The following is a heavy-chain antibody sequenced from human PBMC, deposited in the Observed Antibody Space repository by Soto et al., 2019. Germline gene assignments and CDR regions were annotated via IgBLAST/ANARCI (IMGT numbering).Heavy chain of an antibody. V-gene: IGHV4-59*08. J-gene: IGHJ4*02. CDR3: ARRGYYYDSSGYYPFDY. D-gene: IGHD3-22*01. Sequence: SETLPLTCTVSGGSISSYYWSWIRQPPGKGLEWIGYIYYSGSTNYNPSLKSRVTISVDTSKNQFSLKLSSVTAADTAVYYCARRGYYYDSSGYYPFDYWGQGTLVTVS. CDR1: GGSISSYY. CDR2: IYYSGST.